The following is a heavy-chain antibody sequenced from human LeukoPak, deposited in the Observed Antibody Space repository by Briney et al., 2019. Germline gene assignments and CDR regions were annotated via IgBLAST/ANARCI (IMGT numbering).Heavy chain of an antibody. CDR3: ARANIAARQLDY. CDR1: GGSISSYY. CDR2: IYTSGST. V-gene: IGHV4-4*07. Sequence: SETLSLTCTVSGGSISSYYWSWIRQPAGKGLEWIGRIYTSGSTNYNPSPKSRVTMSLDTSTNQFSLKLSSVTAADTAVYYCARANIAARQLDYWGQGTLVTVSS. J-gene: IGHJ4*02. D-gene: IGHD6-6*01.